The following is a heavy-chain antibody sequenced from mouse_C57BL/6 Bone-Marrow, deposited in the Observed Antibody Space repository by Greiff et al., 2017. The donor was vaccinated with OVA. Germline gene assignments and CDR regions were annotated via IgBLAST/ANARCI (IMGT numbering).Heavy chain of an antibody. CDR1: GFNIKDDY. CDR2: IDPENGDT. J-gene: IGHJ2*01. CDR3: TRQLRPYFDY. D-gene: IGHD3-2*02. Sequence: EVQLQQSGAELVRPGASVKLSCTASGFNIKDDYMHWVKQRPEQGLEWIGWIDPENGDTESASKFQGKATITADTSSNTAYLQLSSLTSEDTAVYYCTRQLRPYFDYWGQGTTLTVSS. V-gene: IGHV14-4*01.